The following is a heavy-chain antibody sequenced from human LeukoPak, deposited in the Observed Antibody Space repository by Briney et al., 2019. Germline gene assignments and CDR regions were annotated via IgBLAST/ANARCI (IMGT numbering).Heavy chain of an antibody. CDR3: AKNGRAYGDYLDY. D-gene: IGHD4-17*01. CDR1: GFTLSDYY. Sequence: GGSLRLSCAASGFTLSDYYMSWIRQAPGKGLEWVSAISGSGGSTYYADSVKGRFTISRDNSKNTLYLQMNSLRAEDTAVYYCAKNGRAYGDYLDYWGQGTLVTVSS. J-gene: IGHJ4*02. V-gene: IGHV3-23*01. CDR2: ISGSGGST.